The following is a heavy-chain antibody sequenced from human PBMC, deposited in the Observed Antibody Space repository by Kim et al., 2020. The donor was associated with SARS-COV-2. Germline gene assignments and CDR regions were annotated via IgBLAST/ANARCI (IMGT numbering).Heavy chain of an antibody. Sequence: CYADAVTRRFTISRDNAKNSLYLQMNSLRDEDRAVYYCASARPFVWYFDLWGRGTLVTVSS. J-gene: IGHJ2*01. V-gene: IGHV3-48*02. CDR3: ASARPFVWYFDL.